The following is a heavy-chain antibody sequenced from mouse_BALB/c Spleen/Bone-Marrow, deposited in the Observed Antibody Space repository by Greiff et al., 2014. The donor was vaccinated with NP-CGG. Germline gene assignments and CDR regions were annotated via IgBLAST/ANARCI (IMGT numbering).Heavy chain of an antibody. CDR1: GYTFTDTW. CDR3: ARDY. J-gene: IGHJ2*01. CDR2: INPSTGNA. V-gene: IGHV1-7*01. Sequence: VLLEESGPELAKPGASVKMSCKASGYTFTDTWMHWVKQRPGQGLEWIGNINPSTGNAEYNQNFKDKATLTVDKPSSTAYMQLSSLTSEGSADYYCARDYWGQGTTLTVSS.